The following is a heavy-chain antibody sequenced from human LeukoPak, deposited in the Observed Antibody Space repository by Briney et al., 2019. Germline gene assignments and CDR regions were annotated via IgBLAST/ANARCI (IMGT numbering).Heavy chain of an antibody. CDR2: IKEDESAK. V-gene: IGHV3-7*01. CDR3: ARVSWSGSYFDY. CDR1: GFTFSSYW. J-gene: IGHJ4*02. D-gene: IGHD1-26*01. Sequence: GGSLRLSCATSGFTFSSYWMSWVRQAPGKGLEWVANIKEDESAKYYVDSVTGRFTTSRDNAKNSLYLQMNSLRAEDTAVYYCARVSWSGSYFDYWGQGTLVTVSS.